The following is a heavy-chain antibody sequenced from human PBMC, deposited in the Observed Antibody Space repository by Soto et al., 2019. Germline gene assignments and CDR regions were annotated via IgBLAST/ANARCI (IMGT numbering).Heavy chain of an antibody. CDR3: AKEEGYSSGWTEIDY. CDR2: ISGSGIST. D-gene: IGHD6-19*01. V-gene: IGHV3-23*01. CDR1: GFTFSSYA. Sequence: EVQLLESGGGLVQPGGSLRLSCAASGFTFSSYAMSWVRQAPGKGLEWVSAISGSGISTYYADSVKGRFTISRDNSKNPLYLQLNSLRSDDTAVYYCAKEEGYSSGWTEIDYWGQGTRVTVSS. J-gene: IGHJ4*02.